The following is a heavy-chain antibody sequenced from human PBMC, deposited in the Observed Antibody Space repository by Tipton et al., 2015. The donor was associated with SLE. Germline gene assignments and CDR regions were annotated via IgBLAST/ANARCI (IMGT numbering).Heavy chain of an antibody. D-gene: IGHD6-13*01. CDR3: ASLVSSNWYFDY. J-gene: IGHJ4*02. V-gene: IGHV4-39*07. CDR1: GASISSSFYY. Sequence: TLSLTCTVSGASISSSFYYWGWIRQPPGKGLEWIGSMYYSGNTYYNPSPKSRVTISLDTSKNQFSLQLSSVTDADTAVYYCASLVSSNWYFDYWGQGTLVTVSS. CDR2: MYYSGNT.